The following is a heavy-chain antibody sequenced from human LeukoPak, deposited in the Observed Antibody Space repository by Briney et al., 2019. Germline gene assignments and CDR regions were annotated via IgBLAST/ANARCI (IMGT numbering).Heavy chain of an antibody. CDR1: GFTFSSYG. D-gene: IGHD5-18*01. J-gene: IGHJ3*02. CDR2: ISYNGHNK. CDR3: AKDPGMAVYSYGYDAFDI. V-gene: IGHV3-30*18. Sequence: PGGSLRLSCAASGFTFSSYGMHWVRQAPGKGLEWVAGISYNGHNKYSADSVKGRFTISRDNSKNTLYLQMNSLRAEDTAIYYCAKDPGMAVYSYGYDAFDIWGQGTMVTVSS.